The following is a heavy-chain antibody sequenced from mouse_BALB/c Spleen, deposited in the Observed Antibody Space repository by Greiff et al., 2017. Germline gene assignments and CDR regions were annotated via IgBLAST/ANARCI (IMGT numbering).Heavy chain of an antibody. D-gene: IGHD1-1*01. V-gene: IGHV14-4*02. Sequence: VQLQQSGAELVRPGASVKLSCTASGFNFTDYYMHWVKQRPEQGLEWIGWIDPENGDTEYAPKFQGKATMTADTSSNTAYLQLSSLTSEDTAVYYCNGRVVAPHYYAMDYWGQGTSVTVSS. CDR2: IDPENGDT. CDR1: GFNFTDYY. CDR3: NGRVVAPHYYAMDY. J-gene: IGHJ4*01.